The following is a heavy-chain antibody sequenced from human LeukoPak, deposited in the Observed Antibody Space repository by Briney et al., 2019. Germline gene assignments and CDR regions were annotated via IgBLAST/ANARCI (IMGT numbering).Heavy chain of an antibody. CDR3: ARDLGYGLDY. J-gene: IGHJ4*02. CDR1: GGSISSYY. CDR2: IYYSGST. V-gene: IGHV4-59*01. Sequence: SETLSLTCTVSGGSISSYYWSWIRQPPGKGLEWIGYIYYSGSTNYNPSLKSRVTISVDTSKSQFSLKLSSVTAADTAVYYCARDLGYGLDYWGQGTLVTVSS. D-gene: IGHD5-18*01.